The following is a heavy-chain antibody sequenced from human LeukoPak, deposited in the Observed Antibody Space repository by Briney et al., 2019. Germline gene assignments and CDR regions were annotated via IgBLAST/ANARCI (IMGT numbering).Heavy chain of an antibody. CDR3: ARGGYSFGPRENWFDP. V-gene: IGHV3-11*01. CDR1: GFTFSDYY. CDR2: ISSRCSTI. D-gene: IGHD5-18*01. J-gene: IGHJ5*02. Sequence: GGSLRLSCAASGFTFSDYYMSWIRQAPGKGLECVSYISSRCSTIYYADSVKGRFTLSRDNAKNSLNLQMNSLRAEDTAVYYCARGGYSFGPRENWFDPWGQGTLVTVSS.